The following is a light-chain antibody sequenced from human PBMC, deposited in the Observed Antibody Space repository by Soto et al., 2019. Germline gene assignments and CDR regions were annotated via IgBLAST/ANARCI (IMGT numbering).Light chain of an antibody. CDR1: QNIGSF. J-gene: IGKJ5*01. CDR2: SAF. V-gene: IGKV1-39*01. Sequence: DIQMTQSPSSLSASIGDRVTITCRASQNIGSFLNCYQEKPGEAPRLLVYSAFRIQSGVPSRFNASGSGTDFTLSISSLQPADFSTYYCQQGATTPITFGLGTRLDTK. CDR3: QQGATTPIT.